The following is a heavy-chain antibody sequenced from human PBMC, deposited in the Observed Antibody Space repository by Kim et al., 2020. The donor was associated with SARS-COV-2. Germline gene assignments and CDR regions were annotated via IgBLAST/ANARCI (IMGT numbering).Heavy chain of an antibody. CDR3: ARTIYYYDSSGYCADFDY. D-gene: IGHD3-22*01. CDR2: IYYSGST. J-gene: IGHJ4*02. CDR1: GGSISSYY. Sequence: SETLSLTCTVSGGSISSYYWSWIRQPPGKGLEWIGYIYYSGSTNYNPSLKSRVTISVDTSKNQFSLKLSSVTAADTAVYYCARTIYYYDSSGYCADFDYWGQGTLVTVSS. V-gene: IGHV4-59*01.